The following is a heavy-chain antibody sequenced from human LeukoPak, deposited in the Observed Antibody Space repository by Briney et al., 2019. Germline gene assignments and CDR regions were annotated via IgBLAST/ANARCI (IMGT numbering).Heavy chain of an antibody. Sequence: SETLSLTCTVSGGSISSYYWSWIRQPPGKGLEWIGYIYHSGSTNYNPSLKSRVTIPVDTSKNQFSLKLSSVTAADTAVYYCTRAFGQVWYFDLWGRGTLDTVSS. CDR2: IYHSGST. V-gene: IGHV4-59*01. CDR1: GGSISSYY. J-gene: IGHJ2*01. CDR3: TRAFGQVWYFDL. D-gene: IGHD2/OR15-2a*01.